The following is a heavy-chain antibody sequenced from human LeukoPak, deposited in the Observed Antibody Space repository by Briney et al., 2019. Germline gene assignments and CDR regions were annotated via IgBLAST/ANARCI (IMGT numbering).Heavy chain of an antibody. CDR1: GYTFTGYY. V-gene: IGHV1-2*02. CDR2: INPNIGGT. Sequence: ASVKVSCKASGYTFTGYYMHWVRQAPGQGLEWIAWINPNIGGTNYAQKLQGRVTITRDTSISTAYMELSRVRSDDTAVYYCARGDYFGNFGIGTSYYYYYMDVWGKGTTVTVSS. D-gene: IGHD2/OR15-2a*01. J-gene: IGHJ6*03. CDR3: ARGDYFGNFGIGTSYYYYYMDV.